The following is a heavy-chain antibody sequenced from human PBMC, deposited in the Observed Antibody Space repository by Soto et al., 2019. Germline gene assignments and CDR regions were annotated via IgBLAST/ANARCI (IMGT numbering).Heavy chain of an antibody. CDR1: GYTFTSYG. D-gene: IGHD6-13*01. J-gene: IGHJ3*02. Sequence: GASVKVSCKASGYTFTSYGISWVRQAPGQGLEWMGWISAYNGNTNYAQKLQGGVTMTTDTSTSTAYMELRSLRSDDTAVYYCARDYRIAAAGLDAFDIWGQGTMVTASS. V-gene: IGHV1-18*01. CDR2: ISAYNGNT. CDR3: ARDYRIAAAGLDAFDI.